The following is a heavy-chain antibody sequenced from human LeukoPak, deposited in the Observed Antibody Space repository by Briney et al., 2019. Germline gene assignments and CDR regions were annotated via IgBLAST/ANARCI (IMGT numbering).Heavy chain of an antibody. CDR3: ARHGPLWSGYYTEWYFDL. CDR1: GGSISSYY. D-gene: IGHD3-3*01. CDR2: IYYSGST. V-gene: IGHV4-59*08. Sequence: PSETLSLTCTVSGGSISSYYWSWIRQPPGKGLEWIGYIYYSGSTNYNPSLKSRVTISVDTSKNQFSLKLSSVTAADTAVYYCARHGPLWSGYYTEWYFDLWGRGTLVTVSS. J-gene: IGHJ2*01.